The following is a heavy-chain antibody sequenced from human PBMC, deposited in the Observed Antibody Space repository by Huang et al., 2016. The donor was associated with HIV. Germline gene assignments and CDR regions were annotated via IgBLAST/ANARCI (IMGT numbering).Heavy chain of an antibody. V-gene: IGHV3-21*01. J-gene: IGHJ4*02. CDR2: ISSSSSYI. CDR1: GFTFSSYS. Sequence: EVQLVESGGGLVKPGGSLRLSCAASGFTFSSYSMNWVRQAPGKGLEWVSSISSSSSYIYYADSVKGRFTISRDNAKNSLYLQMNSLRAEDTAVYYCARPPPIAAADDYYFDYWGQGALVTVSS. D-gene: IGHD6-13*01. CDR3: ARPPPIAAADDYYFDY.